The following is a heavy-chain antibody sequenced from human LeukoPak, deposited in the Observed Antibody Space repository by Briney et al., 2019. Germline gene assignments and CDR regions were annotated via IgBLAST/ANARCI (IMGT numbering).Heavy chain of an antibody. Sequence: QPGGSLRLSCAVSGFTFSSYAMSWVRQAPGKGLEWVSTISGSGGRTYYAASVKGPFTISRDNSKNTLYLLMICLRAEDTAVYYSAKDLRVISGYSKTDSWGQGTQVTVSS. CDR2: ISGSGGRT. CDR3: AKDLRVISGYSKTDS. D-gene: IGHD3-22*01. CDR1: GFTFSSYA. J-gene: IGHJ4*02. V-gene: IGHV3-23*01.